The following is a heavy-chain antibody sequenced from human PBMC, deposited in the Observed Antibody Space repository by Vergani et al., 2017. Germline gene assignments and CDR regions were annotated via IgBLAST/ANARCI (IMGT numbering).Heavy chain of an antibody. V-gene: IGHV1-69*02. CDR1: GATFRSNT. CDR3: ARSIAAAGAEFDY. D-gene: IGHD6-13*01. CDR2: IIPVLGKT. Sequence: QVQLVQSGAEVKKPGSSVKVSCKASGATFRSNTISWVRQVPGQGLEWMGRIIPVLGKTKYAQDFQGRLTITADTSTSTAYMELTSLRSQDTAVYYCARSIAAAGAEFDYWGQGTLVTVSS. J-gene: IGHJ4*02.